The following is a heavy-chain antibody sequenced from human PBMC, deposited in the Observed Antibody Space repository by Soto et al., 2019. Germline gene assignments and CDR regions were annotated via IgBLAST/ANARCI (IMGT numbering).Heavy chain of an antibody. CDR1: GFTFSSYA. Sequence: PGGSLRLSCAASGFTFSSYAMSWVRQAPGKGLEWVSAISGSGGSTYYADSVKGRFTISRDNSKNTLYLQMNSLRAEDTAVYYSANREYSSSRTPGRSRIFWFAPWGQGTLVTVSS. CDR3: ANREYSSSRTPGRSRIFWFAP. D-gene: IGHD6-6*01. V-gene: IGHV3-23*01. J-gene: IGHJ5*02. CDR2: ISGSGGST.